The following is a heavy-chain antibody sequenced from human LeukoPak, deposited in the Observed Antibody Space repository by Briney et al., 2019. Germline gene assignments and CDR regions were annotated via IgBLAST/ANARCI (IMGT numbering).Heavy chain of an antibody. V-gene: IGHV3-53*04. J-gene: IGHJ3*02. CDR2: IYSGGST. CDR3: ARFLWFGGSSAFDI. D-gene: IGHD3-10*01. CDR1: GFTVSSNY. Sequence: GGSLRLSCAASGFTVSSNYMSWVRQAPGKGMEWVSVIYSGGSTYYADSVKGRFTISRHNSKNTLYLQMNSLRAEDTAVYYCARFLWFGGSSAFDIWGQGTMVTVSS.